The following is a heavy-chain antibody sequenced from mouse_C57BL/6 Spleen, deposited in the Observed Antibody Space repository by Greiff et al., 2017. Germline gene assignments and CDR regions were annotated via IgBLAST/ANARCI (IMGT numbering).Heavy chain of an antibody. V-gene: IGHV1-85*01. Sequence: VQGVESGPELVKPGASVKLSCKASGYTFTSYDINWVKQRPGQGLEWIGWIYPRDGSTKYNEKFKGKATLTVDTSSSTAYMELHSLTSEDSAVYFCASDGYYVDWYFDVWGTGTTVTVSS. D-gene: IGHD2-3*01. CDR1: GYTFTSYD. J-gene: IGHJ1*03. CDR2: IYPRDGST. CDR3: ASDGYYVDWYFDV.